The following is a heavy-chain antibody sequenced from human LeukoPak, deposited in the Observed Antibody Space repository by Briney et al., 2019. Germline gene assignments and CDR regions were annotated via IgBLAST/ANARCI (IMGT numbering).Heavy chain of an antibody. V-gene: IGHV4-4*02. J-gene: IGHJ3*02. Sequence: SETLSLTCTVSGGSISSSNWWSWVRQSPGKGLEYIAEIFHTGSPNYNPSLKSRVTISLNQSKNQFSLKLSSVTAADTAIYYCARVHVNSGYYFGDAFDIWGQGTMVTVSS. D-gene: IGHD3-22*01. CDR1: GGSISSSNW. CDR3: ARVHVNSGYYFGDAFDI. CDR2: IFHTGSP.